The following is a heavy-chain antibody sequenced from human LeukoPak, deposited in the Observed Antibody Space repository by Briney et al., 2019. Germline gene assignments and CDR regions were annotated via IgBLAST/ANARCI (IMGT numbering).Heavy chain of an antibody. J-gene: IGHJ4*02. CDR2: ISWNSGSI. CDR1: GFTFDDYA. D-gene: IGHD3-9*01. Sequence: GGSQRLSCAASGFTFDDYAMHWVRQAPGKGLEWVSGISWNSGSIGYADSVKGRFTISRDNAKNSLYLQMNSLRAEDTALYYCAKDTYYDILTGYSPQGGFDYWGQGTLVTVSS. CDR3: AKDTYYDILTGYSPQGGFDY. V-gene: IGHV3-9*01.